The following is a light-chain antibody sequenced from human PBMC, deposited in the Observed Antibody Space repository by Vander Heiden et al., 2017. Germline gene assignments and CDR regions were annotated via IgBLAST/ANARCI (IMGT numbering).Light chain of an antibody. CDR2: AAS. Sequence: DIQMTQSPSSLSASVGDRVTITCRASQSISSYLNWYQQKPGKAPKLLIYAASSLQSGVPSRFSGSGSGTDFTLTISSLQPEGFATYYCQQSYSTPRGYTFGQGTKLEIK. CDR1: QSISSY. J-gene: IGKJ2*01. CDR3: QQSYSTPRGYT. V-gene: IGKV1-39*01.